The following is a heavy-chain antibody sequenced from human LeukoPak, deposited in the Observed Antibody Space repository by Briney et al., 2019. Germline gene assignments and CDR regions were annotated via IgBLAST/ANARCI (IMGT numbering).Heavy chain of an antibody. CDR1: GFTFSSYG. CDR3: AKGAMVITFGGVIDEGYYFDY. CDR2: ISYDGSNK. D-gene: IGHD3-16*02. Sequence: GGSLRLSCAASGFTFSSYGMLWVRQAPGKGLEGVAVISYDGSNKYYADSVKGRFTISRDNSKNTLYLQMNSLRAEDTAVYYCAKGAMVITFGGVIDEGYYFDYWGQGTLVTVSS. J-gene: IGHJ4*02. V-gene: IGHV3-30*18.